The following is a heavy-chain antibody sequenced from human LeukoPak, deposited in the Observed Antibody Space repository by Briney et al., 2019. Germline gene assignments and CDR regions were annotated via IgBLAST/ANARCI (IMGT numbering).Heavy chain of an antibody. CDR2: IYTSGST. V-gene: IGHV4-61*02. CDR3: ARHTSGLDY. D-gene: IGHD6-19*01. CDR1: GGSISSGSYY. Sequence: SQTLSLTCTVSGGSISSGSYYWSWIRQPAGKGLEWIGRIYTSGSTNYNPSLKSRVTISVDTSKNQFSLKLNSVTAADTAVYYCARHTSGLDYWGQGTLVTVSS. J-gene: IGHJ4*02.